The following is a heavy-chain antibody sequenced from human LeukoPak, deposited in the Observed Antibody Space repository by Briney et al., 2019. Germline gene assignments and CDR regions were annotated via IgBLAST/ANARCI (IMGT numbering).Heavy chain of an antibody. CDR2: IYYSGST. CDR3: ARDHEYSSSSNWFDP. V-gene: IGHV4-59*01. Sequence: SETLSLTCTVSGGSISSYYWSWIRQPPGKGLEWIGYIYYSGSTNYNPPLKSRVTISVDTSKNQFSLKLSSVTAADTAVYYCARDHEYSSSSNWFDPWGQGTLVTVSS. D-gene: IGHD6-6*01. CDR1: GGSISSYY. J-gene: IGHJ5*02.